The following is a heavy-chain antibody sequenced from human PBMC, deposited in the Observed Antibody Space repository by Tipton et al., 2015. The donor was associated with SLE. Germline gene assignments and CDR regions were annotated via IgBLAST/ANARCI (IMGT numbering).Heavy chain of an antibody. J-gene: IGHJ4*02. Sequence: TLSLTCTVSGGSISSYYWSWLRQPPGKGLEWIGYIHYTGSTKYNPSLESRVTISLDMSESQFSLSLSSVTAADTAVYYCARGRSGEWPHPSDFWGQGTLITVSS. V-gene: IGHV4-59*01. CDR3: ARGRSGEWPHPSDF. CDR2: IHYTGST. CDR1: GGSISSYY. D-gene: IGHD3-10*01.